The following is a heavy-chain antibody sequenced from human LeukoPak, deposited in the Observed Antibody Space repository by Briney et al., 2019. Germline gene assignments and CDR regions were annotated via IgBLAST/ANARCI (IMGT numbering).Heavy chain of an antibody. V-gene: IGHV3-53*01. CDR1: GFTVSSNY. J-gene: IGHJ6*02. D-gene: IGHD2-15*01. CDR2: IYSGGST. Sequence: PGGSLRLSCAVSGFTVSSNYMSWVRQAPGKGLEWVSVIYSGGSTYYADSVKGRSTISRDNSKNTLYLQTNSLRAEDTAVYYCARELGYCSGASCYFKYYGMDVWGQGTTVTVFS. CDR3: ARELGYCSGASCYFKYYGMDV.